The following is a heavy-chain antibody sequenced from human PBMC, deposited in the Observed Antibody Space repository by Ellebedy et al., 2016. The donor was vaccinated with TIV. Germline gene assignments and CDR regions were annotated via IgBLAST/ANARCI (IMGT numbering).Heavy chain of an antibody. CDR3: ARDRGYCSGGSCYYYYGMDV. CDR1: GYTFTSYY. V-gene: IGHV1-46*04. J-gene: IGHJ6*02. D-gene: IGHD2-15*01. Sequence: ASVKVSCKASGYTFTSYYMHWVRQAPGQGLEWMGIINPSGGSTSYAQKLQGRVTMTRDTSTSTVYMELSSLRSEDTAAYYCARDRGYCSGGSCYYYYGMDVWGQGTTVTVSS. CDR2: INPSGGST.